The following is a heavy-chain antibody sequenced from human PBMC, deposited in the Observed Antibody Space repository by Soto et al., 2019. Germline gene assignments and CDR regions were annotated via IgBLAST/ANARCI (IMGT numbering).Heavy chain of an antibody. V-gene: IGHV4-59*01. CDR2: IYYSGST. D-gene: IGHD2-15*01. J-gene: IGHJ6*03. CDR1: GGSISSYY. CDR3: AMVSGGWLNTPYYYYYMDV. Sequence: ASETLSLTCTVSGGSISSYYWSWIRQPPGKGLEWIGYIYYSGSTNYNPSLKSRVTISVDTSKNQFSLKLSSVTAADTAVYYCAMVSGGWLNTPYYYYYMDVWGKGTTVTVSS.